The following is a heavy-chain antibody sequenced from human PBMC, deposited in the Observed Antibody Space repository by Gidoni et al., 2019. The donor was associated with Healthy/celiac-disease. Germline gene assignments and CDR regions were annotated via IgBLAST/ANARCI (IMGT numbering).Heavy chain of an antibody. V-gene: IGHV3-23*01. D-gene: IGHD6-6*01. CDR3: AKSEYSSSSTARENY. J-gene: IGHJ4*02. CDR1: GFTFSSYA. CDR2: ISGSGGST. Sequence: EVQLLESGGGLVQPGGSLRLSCAASGFTFSSYAMSWVRQAPGRGLEWVSAISGSGGSTYYADSVKGRFTISRDNSKNTLYLQMNSLRAEDTAVYYCAKSEYSSSSTARENYWGQGTLVTVSS.